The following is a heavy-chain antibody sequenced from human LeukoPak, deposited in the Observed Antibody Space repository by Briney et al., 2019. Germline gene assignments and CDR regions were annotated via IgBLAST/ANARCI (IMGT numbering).Heavy chain of an antibody. J-gene: IGHJ4*02. CDR3: ALMWGDSSGYYYGTLDY. CDR2: IYYSGST. V-gene: IGHV4-59*01. CDR1: GGSISSYY. Sequence: SETLSLTYTVSGGSISSYYWSWIRQPPGKGLEWIGYIYYSGSTNYNPSLKSRVTISVDTSKNQFSLKLSSVTAADTAVYYCALMWGDSSGYYYGTLDYWGQGTLVTVSS. D-gene: IGHD3-22*01.